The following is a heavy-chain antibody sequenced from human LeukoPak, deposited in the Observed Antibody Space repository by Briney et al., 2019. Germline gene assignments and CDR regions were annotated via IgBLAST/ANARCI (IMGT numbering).Heavy chain of an antibody. CDR3: ARDFKSSSWFPDAFDI. V-gene: IGHV3-7*01. CDR2: IKQDGSEK. J-gene: IGHJ3*02. Sequence: GGSLRLSCAASGFTFSSYWMSWVRQAPGKGLEWVANIKQDGSEKYYVDSVKGRFTISRDNAKNSLYLQMNSLRAEDTAVYYCARDFKSSSWFPDAFDIWGQGTMVTVSS. CDR1: GFTFSSYW. D-gene: IGHD6-13*01.